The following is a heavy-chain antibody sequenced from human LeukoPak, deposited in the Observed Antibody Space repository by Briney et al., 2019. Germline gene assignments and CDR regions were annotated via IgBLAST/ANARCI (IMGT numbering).Heavy chain of an antibody. CDR2: ISAYNGDT. V-gene: IGHV1-18*01. CDR1: GYTFTSHS. Sequence: GASVKVSCKTSGYTFTSHSITWVRQAPGQGLEWMGWISAYNGDTRYAQNLQGRVTMTTDTSTSTGYMELRSLRSEDTAVYYCARQSKVGGVAANLGDWGQGTLVTVSS. CDR3: ARQSKVGGVAANLGD. J-gene: IGHJ4*02. D-gene: IGHD2-15*01.